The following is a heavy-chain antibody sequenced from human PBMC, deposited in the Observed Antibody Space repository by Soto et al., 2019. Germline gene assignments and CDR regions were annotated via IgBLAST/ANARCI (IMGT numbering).Heavy chain of an antibody. V-gene: IGHV3-30-3*01. CDR2: ISYDGSNK. J-gene: IGHJ4*02. CDR1: GFTFSSYA. Sequence: QVQLVESGGGVVQPGRSLRLSCAASGFTFSSYAMHWVRQAPGKGLEWVAVISYDGSNKYYADSVKGRFTISRDNSKNTLHLQMNSLRAEDTAVYYCARVGQLGNYGVYYFDYLGQGTLVTVSS. CDR3: ARVGQLGNYGVYYFDY. D-gene: IGHD4-17*01.